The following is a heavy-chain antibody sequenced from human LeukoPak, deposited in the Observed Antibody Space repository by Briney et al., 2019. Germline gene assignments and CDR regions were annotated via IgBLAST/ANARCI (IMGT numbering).Heavy chain of an antibody. Sequence: GASVKVSCKASGYTFTGYYMHWVRQAPGQGLEWMGWINPNSGGTNYAQEFQGRVTMTRDTSISTAYMELSRLRSDDTAVYYCARGSRTQQLVLNSFDIWGQGTMVTVSS. J-gene: IGHJ3*02. D-gene: IGHD6-13*01. CDR2: INPNSGGT. CDR1: GYTFTGYY. CDR3: ARGSRTQQLVLNSFDI. V-gene: IGHV1-2*02.